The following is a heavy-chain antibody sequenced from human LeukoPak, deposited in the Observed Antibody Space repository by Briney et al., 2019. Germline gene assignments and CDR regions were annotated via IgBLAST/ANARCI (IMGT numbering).Heavy chain of an antibody. CDR3: ASTFPYCSDDDCPW. J-gene: IGHJ1*01. Sequence: SGGSLRLSCAASGFTVSSNYMSWVRQAPGKGLELVSVIYSGGSTYYADSVKGRFTISRDNSKNTLYLQMNSLRAEDTAVYYWASTFPYCSDDDCPWGGQGTLVTVSS. CDR1: GFTVSSNY. V-gene: IGHV3-53*01. CDR2: IYSGGST. D-gene: IGHD2-15*01.